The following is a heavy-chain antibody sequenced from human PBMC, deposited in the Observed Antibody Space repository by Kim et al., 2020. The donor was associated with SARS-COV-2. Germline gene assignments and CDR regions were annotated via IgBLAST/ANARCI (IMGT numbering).Heavy chain of an antibody. J-gene: IGHJ5*02. Sequence: GGSLRLSCAASGFTFSSYSMNWVRQAPGKGLEWVSSISSSSSYIYYADSVKGRFTISRDNAKNSLYLQMNSLRAEDTAVYYCARDREQWLSWWFDPWGQGTLVTVSS. CDR2: ISSSSSYI. CDR3: ARDREQWLSWWFDP. CDR1: GFTFSSYS. V-gene: IGHV3-21*01. D-gene: IGHD6-19*01.